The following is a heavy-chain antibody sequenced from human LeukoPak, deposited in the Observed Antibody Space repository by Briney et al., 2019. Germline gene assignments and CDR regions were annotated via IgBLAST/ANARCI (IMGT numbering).Heavy chain of an antibody. Sequence: SETLSLTCTVAGGSIGTYYWSWVRQSPGKGLEWIGYIYVTGNRYNPYLQSRVTISVDTSRNQFFLKMSSVIAEETAVYYCARHIGGGIEDMDVWGKGTKVTVSS. CDR3: ARHIGGGIEDMDV. D-gene: IGHD3-16*02. J-gene: IGHJ6*03. V-gene: IGHV4-59*08. CDR1: GGSIGTYY. CDR2: IYVTGN.